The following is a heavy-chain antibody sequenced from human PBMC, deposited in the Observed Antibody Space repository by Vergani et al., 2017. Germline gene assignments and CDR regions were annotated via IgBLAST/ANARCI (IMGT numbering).Heavy chain of an antibody. Sequence: VQLVQSGAEVKKPGATMKISCKVSGYTFTDHYMHWVTQAPGKGLEWMGLVDPEDGETIYAEKFKGRVTIAADTSTDTAHLELSSLRSEDTAGYYCATPQTVTTGGMEVWGQGTTVIVSS. CDR1: GYTFTDHY. J-gene: IGHJ6*02. CDR2: VDPEDGET. V-gene: IGHV1-69-2*01. D-gene: IGHD4-17*01. CDR3: ATPQTVTTGGMEV.